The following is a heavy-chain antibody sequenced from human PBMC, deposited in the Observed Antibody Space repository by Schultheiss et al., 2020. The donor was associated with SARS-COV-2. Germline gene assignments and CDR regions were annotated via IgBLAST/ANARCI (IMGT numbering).Heavy chain of an antibody. Sequence: SQTLSLTCAVYGGSFSGYYWSWIRQPPGKGLEWIGRIYTSGSTNYKPSLKSRVTMSVDTSKNQFSLKLSSVTAADTAVYYCARGSGLYELDYWGQGTLVTVSS. V-gene: IGHV4-59*10. CDR3: ARGSGLYELDY. CDR1: GGSFSGYY. D-gene: IGHD6-19*01. CDR2: IYTSGST. J-gene: IGHJ4*02.